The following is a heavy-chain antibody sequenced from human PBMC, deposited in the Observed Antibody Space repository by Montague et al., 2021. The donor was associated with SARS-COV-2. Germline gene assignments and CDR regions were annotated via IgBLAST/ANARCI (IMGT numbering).Heavy chain of an antibody. V-gene: IGHV1-18*04. CDR1: GYTFTSYG. CDR3: ARDPTYYYGSGTSNPFYM. D-gene: IGHD3-10*01. Sequence: SVKVSCKASGYTFTSYGISWVRQAPGQGLEWMGWISGYNGNTKNAQKFQDRVTMATDTSTSTAYMELRSLRSDDTAVYYCARDPTYYYGSGTSNPFYMWGQGTMVTVSS. J-gene: IGHJ3*02. CDR2: ISGYNGNT.